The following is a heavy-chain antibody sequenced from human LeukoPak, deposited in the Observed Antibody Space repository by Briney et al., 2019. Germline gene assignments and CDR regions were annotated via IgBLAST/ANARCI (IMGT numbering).Heavy chain of an antibody. V-gene: IGHV3-20*04. CDR1: GFTFDDYG. Sequence: PGGSLRLSCAASGFTFDDYGMSWVRQAPGKGLEWVSGINWNGGSTGYADSVKGRFTISRDNAQNSLYLQMNSLRAEDTALYYCARAETYHYGTTGFKEIGPFDYWGQGTLVTVSS. J-gene: IGHJ4*02. CDR3: ARAETYHYGTTGFKEIGPFDY. D-gene: IGHD3-22*01. CDR2: INWNGGST.